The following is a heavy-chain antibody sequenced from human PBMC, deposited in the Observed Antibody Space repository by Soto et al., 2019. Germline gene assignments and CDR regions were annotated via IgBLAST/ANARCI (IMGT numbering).Heavy chain of an antibody. CDR3: ARDRFYDYVWGSYRTAPDDAFDI. D-gene: IGHD3-16*02. J-gene: IGHJ3*02. Sequence: SETLSLTGAVYGGSFSGYYWSWIRQPPGKGLEWIGEINHSGSTNYNPSLKSRVTISVDTSKNQFSLKLSSVTAADTAVYYCARDRFYDYVWGSYRTAPDDAFDIWGQGTMVTVSS. V-gene: IGHV4-34*01. CDR2: INHSGST. CDR1: GGSFSGYY.